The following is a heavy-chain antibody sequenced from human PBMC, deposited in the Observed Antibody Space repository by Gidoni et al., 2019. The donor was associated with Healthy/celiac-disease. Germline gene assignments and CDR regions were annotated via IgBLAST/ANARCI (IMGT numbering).Heavy chain of an antibody. V-gene: IGHV4-39*01. CDR2: IYYSGST. Sequence: QLQLQESGPGLVKPSETLYLPCTVSGGPISSSSYYWGWIRQPPGKGLEWIGSIYYSGSTYYNPSLKSRVTISVDTSRNQFSLKLSSVTAADTAVYYCASGPLYSGYDYGGFDYWGQGTLVTVSS. CDR3: ASGPLYSGYDYGGFDY. J-gene: IGHJ4*02. CDR1: GGPISSSSYY. D-gene: IGHD5-12*01.